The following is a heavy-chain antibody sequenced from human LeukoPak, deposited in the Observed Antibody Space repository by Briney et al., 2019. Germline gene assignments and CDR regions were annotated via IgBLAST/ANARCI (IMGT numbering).Heavy chain of an antibody. Sequence: GGSLRLSCAASGFTFSSYAMSWVRQAPGKGLEWVSAISGSGGSTYYADSVKGRFTISRDNSKNTLYLQMNSLRAEDTAVYYCAKDGVGDTMIVVAVDAFGIWGQGTMVTVSS. D-gene: IGHD3-22*01. CDR3: AKDGVGDTMIVVAVDAFGI. CDR2: ISGSGGST. V-gene: IGHV3-23*01. J-gene: IGHJ3*02. CDR1: GFTFSSYA.